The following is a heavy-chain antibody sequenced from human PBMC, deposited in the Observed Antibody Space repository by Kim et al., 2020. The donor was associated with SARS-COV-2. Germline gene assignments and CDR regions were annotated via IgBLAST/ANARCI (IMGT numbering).Heavy chain of an antibody. Sequence: GGSLRLSCAASGFSFSNHWMTCVRQAPGRGPEWVANIKQHGSEKYYVGSVRGRFTISRDDAKNSLYLQMNSLRAEDTAIYYCARNNAMDVWGQGTTVTVSS. CDR1: GFSFSNHW. J-gene: IGHJ6*02. V-gene: IGHV3-7*03. CDR3: ARNNAMDV. CDR2: IKQHGSEK.